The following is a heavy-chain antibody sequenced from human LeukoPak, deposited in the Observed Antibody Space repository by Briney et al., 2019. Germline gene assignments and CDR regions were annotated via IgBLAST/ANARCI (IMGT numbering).Heavy chain of an antibody. CDR3: ARHRSDGYDDDAFDI. J-gene: IGHJ3*02. CDR1: GGSISSSSYY. CDR2: IYYSGST. V-gene: IGHV4-39*01. Sequence: SETLSLTCTVSGGSISSSSYYWGWIRQPPGKGLERIGSIYYSGSTYYNPSLKSRVTISVDTSKNQFSLKLSSVTAADTAVYYCARHRSDGYDDDAFDIWGQGTMVTVSS. D-gene: IGHD5-12*01.